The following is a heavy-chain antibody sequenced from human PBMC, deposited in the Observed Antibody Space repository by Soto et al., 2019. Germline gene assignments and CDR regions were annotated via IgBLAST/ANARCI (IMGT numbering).Heavy chain of an antibody. Sequence: GGSLRLSCAASGFTFSRDAMHWVRQAPGKGLEWVAVISYDGSNKYYADSVKGRFTISRDNSKNTLFLQMNSLRVEDTAVYYCARHKRDLRFLEWSYYFDYWGQGTLVTVSS. J-gene: IGHJ4*02. CDR3: ARHKRDLRFLEWSYYFDY. V-gene: IGHV3-30-3*01. D-gene: IGHD3-3*01. CDR1: GFTFSRDA. CDR2: ISYDGSNK.